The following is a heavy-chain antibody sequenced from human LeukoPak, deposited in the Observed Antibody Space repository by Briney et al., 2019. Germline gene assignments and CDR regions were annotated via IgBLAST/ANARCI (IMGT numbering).Heavy chain of an antibody. CDR1: GFTFSSYW. CDR2: INSDGSST. CDR3: ASCGRYCSSTSCLDY. V-gene: IGHV3-74*01. J-gene: IGHJ4*02. D-gene: IGHD2-2*01. Sequence: GGSLRLSCAASGFTFSSYWMNWVRQAPGKGLVWVSRINSDGSSTSYADSVKGRFTISRDNAKNTLYLQMNSLRAEATAVYYCASCGRYCSSTSCLDYWGQGTLVTVSS.